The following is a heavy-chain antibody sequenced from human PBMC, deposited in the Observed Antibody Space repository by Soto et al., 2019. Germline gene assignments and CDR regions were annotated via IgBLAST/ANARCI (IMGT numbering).Heavy chain of an antibody. J-gene: IGHJ4*02. V-gene: IGHV3-21*02. Sequence: EVQLVESGGGLVKPGGSLRLSCAASGFTFSTSTMNWVRQAPGQGLEWLSSISSTSTYTYYAASVRGRFTISRDNAKNSLYLQMTSLTAEATAVYYCARVGSPGYCSGGFCPPPDYWGQGTLVTVSS. D-gene: IGHD2-15*01. CDR2: ISSTSTYT. CDR3: ARVGSPGYCSGGFCPPPDY. CDR1: GFTFSTST.